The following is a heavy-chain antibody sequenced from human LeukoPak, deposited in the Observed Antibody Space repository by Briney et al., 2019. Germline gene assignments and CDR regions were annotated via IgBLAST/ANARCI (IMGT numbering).Heavy chain of an antibody. CDR1: GFTFSIFW. Sequence: GGSLRLSCAASGFTFSIFWMHWVRRAPGKGPVWVSRINSDGSSTDYADSVKGRFTVSRDNAKNTLYLQMNSLRTEDTAVYYCARGPFRHYYDSSGKGWYFDYWGQGTLVTVSS. CDR2: INSDGSST. V-gene: IGHV3-74*01. D-gene: IGHD3-22*01. J-gene: IGHJ4*02. CDR3: ARGPFRHYYDSSGKGWYFDY.